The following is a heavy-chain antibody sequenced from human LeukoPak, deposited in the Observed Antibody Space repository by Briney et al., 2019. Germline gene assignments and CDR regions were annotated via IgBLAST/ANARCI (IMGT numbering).Heavy chain of an antibody. CDR2: INPEGAST. V-gene: IGHV3-74*01. J-gene: IGHJ4*02. Sequence: GGSLRLSCTASGFAFSTYWMFWVRQAPGKGLVWVSQINPEGASTTYGDPAKGRFTASRDNAKNALHLQMNSLRVDDTAVYYCARGTAITAGIDFRGQGTLVTVSS. CDR3: ARGTAITAGIDF. D-gene: IGHD6-19*01. CDR1: GFAFSTYW.